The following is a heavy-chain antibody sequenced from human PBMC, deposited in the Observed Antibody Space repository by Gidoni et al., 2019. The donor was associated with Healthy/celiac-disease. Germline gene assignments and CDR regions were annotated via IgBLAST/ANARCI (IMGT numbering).Heavy chain of an antibody. D-gene: IGHD3-10*01. CDR2: IYYSGST. CDR1: GGSISSGGYC. CDR3: ARAGGSGSGSYYNALDY. Sequence: QVPLQESRPGLVKPSQTLSLTCTVSGGSISSGGYCWSWIRQHPGKGLEWIGYIYYSGSTYYNPSRKSRVTISVDTSKNQFSLKLSSGTAADTAVYYCARAGGSGSGSYYNALDYWGQGTLVTVSS. V-gene: IGHV4-31*03. J-gene: IGHJ4*02.